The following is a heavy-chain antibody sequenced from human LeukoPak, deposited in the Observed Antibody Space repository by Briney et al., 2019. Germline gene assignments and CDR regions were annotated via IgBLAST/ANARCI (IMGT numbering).Heavy chain of an antibody. CDR3: ARLGMGIAAAGSYYFDY. CDR1: GYSFTSYW. D-gene: IGHD6-13*01. J-gene: IGHJ4*02. CDR2: IYPGDSDT. V-gene: IGHV5-51*01. Sequence: GESLKVSCKGSGYSFTSYWIGWVRQMPGKGLEWMGIIYPGDSDTRYSPSFQGQVTISADKSISTAYLQWSSLKASDTAMYYCARLGMGIAAAGSYYFDYWGQGTLVTVSS.